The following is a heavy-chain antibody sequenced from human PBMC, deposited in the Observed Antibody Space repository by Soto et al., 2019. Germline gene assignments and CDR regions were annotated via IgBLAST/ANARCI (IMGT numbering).Heavy chain of an antibody. CDR1: GYTFTSYY. CDR2: INPSGGST. V-gene: IGHV1-46*01. CDR3: ARGGIAARPGDHYYYYYYMDV. Sequence: ASVKVSCKASGYTFTSYYMHWVRQAPGQGLEWMGIINPSGGSTSYAQKFQGRVTMTRDTSTSTVYMELSSLRSEDTAVYYCARGGIAARPGDHYYYYYYMDVWGKGTTVTISS. J-gene: IGHJ6*03. D-gene: IGHD6-6*01.